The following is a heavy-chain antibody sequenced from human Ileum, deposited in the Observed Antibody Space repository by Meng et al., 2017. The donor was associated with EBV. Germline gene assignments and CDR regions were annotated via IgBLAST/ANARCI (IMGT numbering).Heavy chain of an antibody. CDR1: GVSLSGNY. D-gene: IGHD1-26*01. Sequence: QVQLPESGPRLGNPAGTLSLTGDVSGVSLSGNYWSWIRQSPVKGLEWIGFFYEGTTNYNPSLKSRVTIAAGPANNQISLRLSSVTSADTAVYYCAKGGQWDPLDSWGRGILVTVSS. J-gene: IGHJ4*02. V-gene: IGHV4-59*01. CDR3: AKGGQWDPLDS. CDR2: FYEGTT.